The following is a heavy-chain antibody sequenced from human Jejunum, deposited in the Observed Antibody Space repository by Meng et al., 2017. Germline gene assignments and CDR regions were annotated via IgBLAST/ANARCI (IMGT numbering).Heavy chain of an antibody. CDR2: VIPVLDMA. J-gene: IGHJ4*02. D-gene: IGHD4-17*01. CDR3: ARDQYGDYAFDY. V-gene: IGHV1-69*10. CDR1: GGTFSNYT. Sequence: QFQLVQSGAEVKKPGSSVKVSCKASGGTFSNYTISWVRQAPGQGLEWMGRVIPVLDMANYAQKFQDRVTITADKSASTAYMELSSLRSEDTAVYYCARDQYGDYAFDYWGQGTLVTVSS.